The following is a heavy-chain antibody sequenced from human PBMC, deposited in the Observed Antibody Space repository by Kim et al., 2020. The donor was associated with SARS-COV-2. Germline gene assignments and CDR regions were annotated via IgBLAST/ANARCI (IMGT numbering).Heavy chain of an antibody. CDR2: INGSGSNI. CDR1: GFTFRDYY. CDR3: ASEMPSITGFDY. D-gene: IGHD3-16*01. J-gene: IGHJ4*02. Sequence: GGSLRLSCAASGFTFRDYYMTWIRQAPGKGLEWVSYINGSGSNIYYADYVMGPFTIARYNAKNSLYLQMNSLRAEDTAVYYCASEMPSITGFDYWGQGNLVTVSS. V-gene: IGHV3-11*01.